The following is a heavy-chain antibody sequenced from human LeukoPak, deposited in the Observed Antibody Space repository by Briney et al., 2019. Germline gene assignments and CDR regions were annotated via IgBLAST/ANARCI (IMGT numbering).Heavy chain of an antibody. CDR3: ASKEGKVVTPYYYYYMDV. J-gene: IGHJ6*03. D-gene: IGHD4-23*01. V-gene: IGHV3-33*01. Sequence: GGSLRLSCAASGFTFSSYGMHWVRQAPGKGLEWVAVIWYDGSNKYYADSVKGRFTISRDNSKNTLYLQMNSLRAEDTAVYYCASKEGKVVTPYYYYYMDVWGKGTTVTVSS. CDR1: GFTFSSYG. CDR2: IWYDGSNK.